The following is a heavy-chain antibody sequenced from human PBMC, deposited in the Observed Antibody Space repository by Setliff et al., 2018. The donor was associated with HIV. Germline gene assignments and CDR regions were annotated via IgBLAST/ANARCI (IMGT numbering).Heavy chain of an antibody. CDR3: ARQLSNSLDF. CDR1: GYSFSDYW. D-gene: IGHD7-27*01. CDR2: IYPDDSDT. Sequence: PGESLKISCQASGYSFSDYWIGWVRQLPGEGLEWMGIIYPDDSDTTYSPSFQGQVTISADKSISTAYLEFSGLRSDDTAVYYCARQLSNSLDFWGQGALVTVSS. J-gene: IGHJ4*02. V-gene: IGHV5-51*01.